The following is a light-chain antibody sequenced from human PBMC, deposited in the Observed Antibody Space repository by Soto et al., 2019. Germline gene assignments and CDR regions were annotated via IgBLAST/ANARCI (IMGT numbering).Light chain of an antibody. J-gene: IGKJ4*01. V-gene: IGKV3-11*01. CDR2: DSS. CDR1: QSVSSY. CDR3: QQRSNWPLT. Sequence: EIVLTQCPATLALSPGARATLSCRASQSVSSYLAWYQQKPGQAPRLLIYDSSNRATGIPARFSGSGSGTDFSLTISSLEPEDFAVYYCQQRSNWPLTFGGGTKVDIK.